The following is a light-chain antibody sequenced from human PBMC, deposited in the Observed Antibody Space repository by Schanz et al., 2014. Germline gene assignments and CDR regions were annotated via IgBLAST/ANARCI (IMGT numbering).Light chain of an antibody. Sequence: DIVMTQSPDSLAVSLGERATINCKSGQSLLYSSNNKNYLAWYQHKPGQPPKLLIYWASTRESGVPDRFSGSGSGTDFTLTISSLQAEDVAVYYCQQYYSTPQTFGGGTKVEIK. J-gene: IGKJ4*01. V-gene: IGKV4-1*01. CDR3: QQYYSTPQT. CDR1: QSLLYSSNNKNY. CDR2: WAS.